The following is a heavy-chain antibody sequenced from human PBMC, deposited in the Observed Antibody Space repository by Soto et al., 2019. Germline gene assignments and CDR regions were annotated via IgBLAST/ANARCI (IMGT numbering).Heavy chain of an antibody. CDR1: GGTLSSET. J-gene: IGHJ6*03. CDR3: AKEEGYSNMGTFHVYYMEV. D-gene: IGHD2-21*01. CDR2: IIPLLGIG. V-gene: IGHV1-69*08. Sequence: QVQLVQSGPEVKKSGSSVKVSCKVSGGTLSSETISWLRQAPGQGLEWMGRIIPLLGIGNYAQKFQGRVTNTEGISKNRGYMEMGSLTSPDTAIYYCAKEEGYSNMGTFHVYYMEVGGNPTTVTVSS.